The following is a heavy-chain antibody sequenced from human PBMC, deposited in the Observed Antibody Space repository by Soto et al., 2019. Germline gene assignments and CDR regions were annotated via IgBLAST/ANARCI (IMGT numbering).Heavy chain of an antibody. J-gene: IGHJ6*02. CDR1: GGSFSGYY. CDR3: ARFIFFGVALYYGMDV. CDR2: INHSGST. D-gene: IGHD3-3*01. Sequence: SETLSLTCAVYGGSFSGYYWSWIRQPPGKGLEWIGEINHSGSTNYNPSLKSRVTISVDTSKNQFSLKLSSVTAADTAVYYCARFIFFGVALYYGMDVWGQGTTVTVSS. V-gene: IGHV4-34*01.